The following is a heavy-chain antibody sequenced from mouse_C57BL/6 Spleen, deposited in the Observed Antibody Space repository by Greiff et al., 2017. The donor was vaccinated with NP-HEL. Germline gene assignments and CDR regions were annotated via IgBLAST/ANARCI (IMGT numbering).Heavy chain of an antibody. CDR3: ARDDGDYYAMDY. CDR2: SRNKANDYTT. Sequence: EVMLVESGGGLVQSGRSLRLSCATSGFTFSDFYMEWVRQAPGKGLEWIAASRNKANDYTTEYSASVKGRFIVSRDTSQSILYLQMNALRAEDTAIYYCARDDGDYYAMDYWGQGTSVTVSS. CDR1: GFTFSDFY. V-gene: IGHV7-1*01. J-gene: IGHJ4*01.